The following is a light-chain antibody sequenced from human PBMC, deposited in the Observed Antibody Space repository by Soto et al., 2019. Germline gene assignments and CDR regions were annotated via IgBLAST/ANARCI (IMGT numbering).Light chain of an antibody. CDR2: NAS. J-gene: IGKJ2*01. CDR3: QQYSTSSPRYT. Sequence: EIGLTQSPGTLSLSPGERATLFCRASQSVSSNFLAWYQQKPGQAPWLLIYNASRRAAGIPDRFRGSGSGTDFPLTISRLEPEDFAVYYCQQYSTSSPRYTFGQGTKLEIK. CDR1: QSVSSNF. V-gene: IGKV3-20*01.